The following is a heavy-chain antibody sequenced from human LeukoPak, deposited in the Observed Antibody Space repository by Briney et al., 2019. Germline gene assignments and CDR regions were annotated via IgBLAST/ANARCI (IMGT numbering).Heavy chain of an antibody. J-gene: IGHJ5*02. V-gene: IGHV3-30-3*01. CDR3: ASLIPNYGDTT. CDR2: ISYDGSNK. Sequence: GGSLRLSCAASGFTFSSYAMHWVRQAPGKGLEWVAVISYDGSNKYYADSVKGRFTISRDNSKNTLYLQMNSLRAEDTAVYYCASLIPNYGDTTWGQGTLVTVSS. D-gene: IGHD4-17*01. CDR1: GFTFSSYA.